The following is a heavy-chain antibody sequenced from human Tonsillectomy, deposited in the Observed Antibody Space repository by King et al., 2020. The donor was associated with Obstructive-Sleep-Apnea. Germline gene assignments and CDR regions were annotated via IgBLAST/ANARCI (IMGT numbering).Heavy chain of an antibody. CDR3: ARHDGGLNWFDP. CDR2: IYYSGST. D-gene: IGHD4-23*01. J-gene: IGHJ5*02. CDR1: GGSISTYY. V-gene: IGHV4-59*08. Sequence: VQLQESGPGLLKPSETLSLTCTVSGGSISTYYWSWIRQSPGKGLEWIGYIYYSGSTNYNPSLRSRVTISLDTSKNPFSLKLPSVTAADTAVYYCARHDGGLNWFDPWGQGTLVTVSS.